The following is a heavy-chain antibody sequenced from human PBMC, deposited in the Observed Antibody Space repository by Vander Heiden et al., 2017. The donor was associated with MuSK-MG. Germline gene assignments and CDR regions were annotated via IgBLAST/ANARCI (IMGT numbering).Heavy chain of an antibody. CDR3: ARPPRGGGLYWYFDL. V-gene: IGHV5-10-1*03. J-gene: IGHJ2*01. D-gene: IGHD3-16*01. CDR1: GYRFTHYW. CDR2: INPSDSYT. Sequence: EVQLVQSGAEVKKPGESLRISCKGSGYRFTHYWINWVRQMPGKGLEWMGWINPSDSYTNYSPSFQGHVTISADKSISTAYLQWSSLKASDTAMYYCARPPRGGGLYWYFDLWGRGTLVTVSS.